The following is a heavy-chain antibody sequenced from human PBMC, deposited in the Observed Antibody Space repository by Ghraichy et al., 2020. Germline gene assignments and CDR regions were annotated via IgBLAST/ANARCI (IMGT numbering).Heavy chain of an antibody. CDR1: GFTFSSYS. CDR2: ISSSSSYI. J-gene: IGHJ4*02. D-gene: IGHD4-17*01. CDR3: ARGVDYGDYRVDY. Sequence: GGSPRLSCAASGFTFSSYSMNWVRQAPGKGLEWVSSISSSSSYIYYADSVKGRFTISRDNAKNSLYLQMNSLRAEDTAVYYCARGVDYGDYRVDYWGQGTLVTVSS. V-gene: IGHV3-21*01.